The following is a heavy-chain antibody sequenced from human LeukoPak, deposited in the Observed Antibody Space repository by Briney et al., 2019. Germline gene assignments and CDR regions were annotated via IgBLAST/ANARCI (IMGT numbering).Heavy chain of an antibody. D-gene: IGHD3/OR15-3a*01. CDR3: AKDAQSPSMIYYFDY. CDR2: IRYDGSNK. CDR1: GFTFSSYG. J-gene: IGHJ4*02. V-gene: IGHV3-30*02. Sequence: PGGSLRLSCAASGFTFSSYGMHWVRQAPGKGLEWVAFIRYDGSNKYYADSVKGRFTISRDNSKNTLYLQMNSLRAEDTAVYYCAKDAQSPSMIYYFDYWGQGTLVTVSS.